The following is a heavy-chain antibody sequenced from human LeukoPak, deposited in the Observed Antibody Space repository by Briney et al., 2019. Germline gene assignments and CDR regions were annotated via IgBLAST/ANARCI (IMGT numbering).Heavy chain of an antibody. J-gene: IGHJ4*02. CDR3: VRRHDY. V-gene: IGHV3-53*01. CDR1: GFDVNDNF. CDR2: IYASGGA. Sequence: SGGSLRLSCVASGFDVNDNFMIWVRQAPGQGLEWISIIYASGGAYHSESVKGRFSAFRDISKNAIFLQMNNLRADDTAMYYCVRRHDYWGQGTLVTVSS.